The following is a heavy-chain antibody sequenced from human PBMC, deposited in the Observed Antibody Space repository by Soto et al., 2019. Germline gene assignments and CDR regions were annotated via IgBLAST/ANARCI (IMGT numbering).Heavy chain of an antibody. CDR3: ARERVGYGIYYYYMDV. D-gene: IGHD5-12*01. J-gene: IGHJ6*03. CDR1: GGSISSYH. V-gene: IGHV4-59*01. CDR2: IYYSGST. Sequence: PSETLSLTCTGSGGSISSYHWSWIRQPPGKGLEWIGYIYYSGSTNYNPSLKSRVTISVDTSKNQFSLKLSSVTAADTAVYYCARERVGYGIYYYYMDVWGKGTTVTVSS.